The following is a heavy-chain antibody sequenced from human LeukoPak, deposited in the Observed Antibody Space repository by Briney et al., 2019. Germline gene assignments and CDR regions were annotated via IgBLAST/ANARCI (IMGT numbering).Heavy chain of an antibody. CDR1: GFTFSNYW. CDR3: ARAARLPDY. J-gene: IGHJ4*02. CDR2: ISIDGSEK. Sequence: GGSLRLSCAASGFTFSNYWMSWVRQAPGKGLDWVALISIDGSEKAYVDSVKGRFSISRDNARNSLYLQMNSLSAEDTAVYYCARAARLPDYWGQGALVTVSS. D-gene: IGHD6-25*01. V-gene: IGHV3-7*01.